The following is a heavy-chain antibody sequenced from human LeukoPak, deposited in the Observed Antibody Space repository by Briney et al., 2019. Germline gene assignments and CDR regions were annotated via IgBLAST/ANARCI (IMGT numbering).Heavy chain of an antibody. CDR3: AAGGMVEMATSSPFDY. CDR1: GYTFTGYY. D-gene: IGHD5-24*01. Sequence: ASVKVSCKASGYTFTGYYMHWVRQAPGQGLEWMGWINPNSGGTNYAQKFQSRVTMTRDTSISTAYMELSRLRSDDTAVYYCAAGGMVEMATSSPFDYWGQGTLVTVSS. CDR2: INPNSGGT. J-gene: IGHJ4*02. V-gene: IGHV1-2*02.